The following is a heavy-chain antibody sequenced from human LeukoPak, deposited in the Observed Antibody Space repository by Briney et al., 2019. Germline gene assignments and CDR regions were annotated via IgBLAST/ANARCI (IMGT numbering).Heavy chain of an antibody. D-gene: IGHD1-1*01. V-gene: IGHV3-7*04. Sequence: GGSLRLSCASSGFTFSNFWMSWVRQAPGRGLEWVANIHPEGNEKYHVESVKGRFTVSRDNARNLLFLQMNGLRVEDTAVYYCARGDDFSGDHWGQGTLVTVSS. CDR2: IHPEGNEK. J-gene: IGHJ4*02. CDR3: ARGDDFSGDH. CDR1: GFTFSNFW.